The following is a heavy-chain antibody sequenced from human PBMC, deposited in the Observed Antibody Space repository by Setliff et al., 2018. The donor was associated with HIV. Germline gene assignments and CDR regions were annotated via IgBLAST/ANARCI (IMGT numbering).Heavy chain of an antibody. CDR3: AKDRYSTGWHLDH. D-gene: IGHD6-19*01. CDR2: IKQDGSEK. J-gene: IGHJ4*02. Sequence: GGSLRLSCAASGFTFSSYWMSWVRQAPGKGLEWVANIKQDGSEKYYVDSVKGRFTISRDNSRNTVNLQMSSLRREDTAVYYCAKDRYSTGWHLDHWGQGTPVTVSS. CDR1: GFTFSSYW. V-gene: IGHV3-7*01.